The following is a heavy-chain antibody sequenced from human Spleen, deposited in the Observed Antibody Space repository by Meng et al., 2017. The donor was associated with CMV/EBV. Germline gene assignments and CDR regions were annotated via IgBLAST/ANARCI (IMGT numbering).Heavy chain of an antibody. CDR1: GFPFDGYA. V-gene: IGHV3-9*01. J-gene: IGHJ6*02. Sequence: GGSLRLSCGASGFPFDGYAMHWVRQAPGKGPEWVSGIRWNRGRLGYAASVKGRFTISRDNAKNSLYLVMNRLRTEDTALYYCVKGGGERVTFDAMDVWGQGTTVTVSS. CDR3: VKGGGERVTFDAMDV. D-gene: IGHD2-21*02. CDR2: IRWNRGRL.